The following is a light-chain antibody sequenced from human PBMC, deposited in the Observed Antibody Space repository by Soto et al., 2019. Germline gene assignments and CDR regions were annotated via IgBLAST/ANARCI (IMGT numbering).Light chain of an antibody. CDR2: EDK. CDR1: KLGEKF. Sequence: SYELTQPPSVSESPGQTARITCSGDKLGEKFACWYQQKPGQSPVVVIYEDKKRPSAIPERFSGSNSGNTATLTISGTETMDEADYYCQTWDNSTVVFGGGTKLTVL. J-gene: IGLJ2*01. CDR3: QTWDNSTVV. V-gene: IGLV3-1*01.